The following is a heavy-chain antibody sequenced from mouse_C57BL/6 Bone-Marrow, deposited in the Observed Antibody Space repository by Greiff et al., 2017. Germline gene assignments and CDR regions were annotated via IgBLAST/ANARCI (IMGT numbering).Heavy chain of an antibody. V-gene: IGHV14-4*01. D-gene: IGHD2-4*01. CDR1: GFNFKDDY. CDR3: TYDYDGDFDY. CDR2: IDPENGDT. J-gene: IGHJ2*01. Sequence: EVQLVESGAELVRPGASVKLSCTASGFNFKDDYMHWVKQRPEQGLEWIGWIDPENGDTEYASKFQGKATITADPSSNTAYLQLSSLTSEDTAVYYCTYDYDGDFDYWGQGTTLTVSS.